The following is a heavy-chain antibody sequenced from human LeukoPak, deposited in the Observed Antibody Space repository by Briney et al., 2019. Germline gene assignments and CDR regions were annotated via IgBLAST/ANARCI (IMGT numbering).Heavy chain of an antibody. V-gene: IGHV4-59*01. J-gene: IGHJ5*02. Sequence: SETLSFTCTVSAGSISSYYWSWIRQPPGKGLEWIGYIYYSGSTNYNPSLKSRVTISVDTSKNQFSLKLSSVTAADTAVYYCARDLRYCSGGSCYNGWFDPWGQGTLVTVSS. CDR3: ARDLRYCSGGSCYNGWFDP. CDR2: IYYSGST. CDR1: AGSISSYY. D-gene: IGHD2-15*01.